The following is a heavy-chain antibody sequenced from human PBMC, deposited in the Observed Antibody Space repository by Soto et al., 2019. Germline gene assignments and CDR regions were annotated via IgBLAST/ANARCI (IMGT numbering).Heavy chain of an antibody. CDR2: VSNDGSNT. J-gene: IGHJ4*02. V-gene: IGHV3-30-3*01. CDR3: AKDQDSFGHYLPPGDY. D-gene: IGHD4-17*01. CDR1: GFTFSTYA. Sequence: VHLVESGGGVVQPGRSLRLSCGASGFTFSTYAIHWVRQAPGKGLEWVAGVSNDGSNTYYADSVKGRFTISRDNSKNTLYLQMHGLSPEDTAVYYWAKDQDSFGHYLPPGDYWGQGTLVTVSS.